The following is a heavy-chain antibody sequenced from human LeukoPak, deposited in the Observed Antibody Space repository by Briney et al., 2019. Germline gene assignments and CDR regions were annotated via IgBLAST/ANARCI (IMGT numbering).Heavy chain of an antibody. V-gene: IGHV3-30*18. CDR2: ISYDGSKK. Sequence: GSLRLSCAASGFTFRSYGIHWVRQAPGKGLEWVAGISYDGSKKDYADSVKGRFSISRDDSKNTVYLQMNSLTTEDTAIYYCAKDLFLYGSSGYPRCPDHWGQGTLDTVSS. CDR1: GFTFRSYG. J-gene: IGHJ4*02. D-gene: IGHD3-22*01. CDR3: AKDLFLYGSSGYPRCPDH.